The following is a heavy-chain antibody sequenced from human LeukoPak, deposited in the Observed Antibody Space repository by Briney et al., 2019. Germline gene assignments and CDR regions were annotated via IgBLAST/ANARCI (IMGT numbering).Heavy chain of an antibody. CDR3: ARDAFYGGVIYYYYMDV. CDR1: GASISSGNY. V-gene: IGHV4-38-2*02. D-gene: IGHD4-23*01. Sequence: SETLSLTCSVSGASISSGNYWDWIQQPPGKGLEWIGRIYTSGSTNYNPSLKSRVTISVDTSKNQFSLKLSSVTAADTAVYYCARDAFYGGVIYYYYMDVWGKGTTVTISS. J-gene: IGHJ6*03. CDR2: IYTSGST.